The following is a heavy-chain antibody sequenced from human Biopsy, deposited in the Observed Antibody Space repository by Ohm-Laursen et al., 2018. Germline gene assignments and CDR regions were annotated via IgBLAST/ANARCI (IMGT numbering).Heavy chain of an antibody. V-gene: IGHV4-59*01. D-gene: IGHD5-18*01. Sequence: TLSLTCPVSDGSINSYYWTWIRQPPGKRLEWIGNIYYSRSTNFNPSLKSRVTISVDTSKNQFSLKLSSVTAADTAVYFCARGSSYGYDFDYWGQGTLVTVSS. CDR1: DGSINSYY. J-gene: IGHJ4*02. CDR2: IYYSRST. CDR3: ARGSSYGYDFDY.